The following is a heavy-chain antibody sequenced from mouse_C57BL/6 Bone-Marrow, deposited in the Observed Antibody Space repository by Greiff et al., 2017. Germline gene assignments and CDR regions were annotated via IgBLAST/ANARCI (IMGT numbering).Heavy chain of an antibody. Sequence: QVQLQQSGAELVRPGTSVKMSCKASGYTFTNYWIGWAKQRPGHGLEWIGDIYPGGGYTNYNEKFKGKATLTADNSSSTAYMQFSSLTSEDSAIYYCARGRGNYYFDYWGQGSTLTVSS. D-gene: IGHD2-1*01. J-gene: IGHJ2*01. CDR3: ARGRGNYYFDY. CDR2: IYPGGGYT. V-gene: IGHV1-63*01. CDR1: GYTFTNYW.